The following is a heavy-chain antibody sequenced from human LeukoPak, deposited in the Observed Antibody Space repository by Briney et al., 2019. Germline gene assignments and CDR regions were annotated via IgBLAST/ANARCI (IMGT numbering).Heavy chain of an antibody. V-gene: IGHV3-23*01. CDR2: ISGSGGST. D-gene: IGHD4-17*01. CDR3: AKHDYGDHLGY. J-gene: IGHJ4*02. CDR1: GFTFSSYA. Sequence: GGSLRLSCAASGFTFSSYAMSWVRQAPGKGLEWASAISGSGGSTYYADSVKGRFTISRDNSKNTLYLQMNSLRAEDTAVYYCAKHDYGDHLGYWGQGTLVTVSS.